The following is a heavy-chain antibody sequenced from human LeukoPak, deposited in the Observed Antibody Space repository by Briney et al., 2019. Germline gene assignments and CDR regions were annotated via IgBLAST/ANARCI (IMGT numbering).Heavy chain of an antibody. J-gene: IGHJ3*02. CDR1: GDSISNYY. CDR2: IYTSGST. D-gene: IGHD6-13*01. Sequence: SETLSLTCTVSGDSISNYYWSWIRQPAGKGLEWIGRIYTSGSTNYNPSLKSRVTISVDTSKDQFSLKLSSVTAADTAVYYCARQAPAAGYAFDIWGQGTMVTVSS. V-gene: IGHV4-4*07. CDR3: ARQAPAAGYAFDI.